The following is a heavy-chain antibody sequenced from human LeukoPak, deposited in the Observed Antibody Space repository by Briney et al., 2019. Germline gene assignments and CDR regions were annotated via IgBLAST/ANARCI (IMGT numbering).Heavy chain of an antibody. V-gene: IGHV3-53*01. CDR2: TDPGGTT. J-gene: IGHJ4*02. CDR1: GFTVSTNY. CDR3: AIDQNY. Sequence: GGSLRLSCAASGFTVSTNYMSWVRQAPGKGPEWLSVTDPGGTTHYADSVKGRFTISRDNSKNTLYVQMNSLRAEDTAVYYCAIDQNYWGQGTLVTVSS.